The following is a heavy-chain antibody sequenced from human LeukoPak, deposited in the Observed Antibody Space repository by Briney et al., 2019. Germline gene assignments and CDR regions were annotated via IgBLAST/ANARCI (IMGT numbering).Heavy chain of an antibody. Sequence: ASVKVSCKASGYTFTSYDINWVRQATGQGLEWMGWMNPNSGNTGYAQKFQGRVTITRNTSISTAYMELSSLRSEDTAVYYCARSYDFWSGYLDYWGQGTLVTVSS. CDR2: MNPNSGNT. V-gene: IGHV1-8*03. D-gene: IGHD3-3*01. CDR3: ARSYDFWSGYLDY. J-gene: IGHJ4*02. CDR1: GYTFTSYD.